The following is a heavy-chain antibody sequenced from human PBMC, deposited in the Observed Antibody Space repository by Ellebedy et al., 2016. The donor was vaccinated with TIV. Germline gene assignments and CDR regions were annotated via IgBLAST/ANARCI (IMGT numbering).Heavy chain of an antibody. Sequence: AASVTVSCKASGYTFTSYGISWVRQAPGQGLEWMGWISAYNGNTHYAQKFQGRVTMTTDTSTSTAFMELRSLRSDDTALYYCARVSGSYYKSSSGAYFDNWGQGTLVTVSS. V-gene: IGHV1-18*01. J-gene: IGHJ4*02. CDR3: ARVSGSYYKSSSGAYFDN. CDR2: ISAYNGNT. CDR1: GYTFTSYG. D-gene: IGHD1-26*01.